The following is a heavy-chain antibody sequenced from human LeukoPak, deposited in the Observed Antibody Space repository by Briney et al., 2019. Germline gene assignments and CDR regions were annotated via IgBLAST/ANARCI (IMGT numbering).Heavy chain of an antibody. CDR1: GGSFSGYY. D-gene: IGHD2-8*02. CDR2: INHSGST. V-gene: IGHV4-34*01. J-gene: IGHJ1*01. CDR3: ARGLVSSEYFQH. Sequence: SETLSLTCAVYGGSFSGYYWSWICQPPGKGLEWIGEINHSGSTNYNPSLKSRVTISVDTSKNQFSLKLSSVTAADTAVYYCARGLVSSEYFQHWGQGTLVTVSS.